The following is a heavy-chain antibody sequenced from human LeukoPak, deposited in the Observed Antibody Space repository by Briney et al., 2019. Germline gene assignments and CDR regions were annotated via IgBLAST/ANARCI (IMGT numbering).Heavy chain of an antibody. V-gene: IGHV3-15*01. CDR1: GFTFSNAW. D-gene: IGHD3-3*01. CDR2: IKSKTDGGTT. J-gene: IGHJ4*02. Sequence: GGSLRLSCAASGFTFSNAWMSWVRQAPGKGLEWVGRIKSKTDGGTTDYAAPVKGRFTISRDDSKNTLYLQMNSLKTEDTAVYYCTTEGFWSGYWYDYWGQGTLVTVSS. CDR3: TTEGFWSGYWYDY.